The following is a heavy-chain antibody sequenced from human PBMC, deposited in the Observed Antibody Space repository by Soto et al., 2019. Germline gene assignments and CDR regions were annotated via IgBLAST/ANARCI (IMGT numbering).Heavy chain of an antibody. V-gene: IGHV4-30-4*01. D-gene: IGHD3-22*01. CDR1: GGSIGSGDYY. J-gene: IGHJ4*02. CDR2: MYYTGST. CDR3: ARAFDDSSGYYGGLGY. Sequence: KTSETRSLTCTVSGGSIGSGDYYWSWIRQPPGKGLEWIGYMYYTGSTYYNPSLKSRVTISVDASKNQFSLKLSSVTAADTAVYYCARAFDDSSGYYGGLGYWGQGTLVTVSS.